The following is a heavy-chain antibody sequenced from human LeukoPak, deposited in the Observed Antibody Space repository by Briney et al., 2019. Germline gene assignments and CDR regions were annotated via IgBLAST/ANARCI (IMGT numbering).Heavy chain of an antibody. Sequence: SETLSLTCTVSGASISKDYWAWIRQPPGKGLEWIGYVTHSDFNKANGDITNYNPSLESRVTMSVDTSKNQFSLKLSSVTAADTAVYYCARVTYSSSSISLDAFDIWGQGTMVTVSS. CDR2: VTHSDFNKANGDIT. J-gene: IGHJ3*02. CDR3: ARVTYSSSSISLDAFDI. V-gene: IGHV4-59*12. D-gene: IGHD6-6*01. CDR1: GASISKDY.